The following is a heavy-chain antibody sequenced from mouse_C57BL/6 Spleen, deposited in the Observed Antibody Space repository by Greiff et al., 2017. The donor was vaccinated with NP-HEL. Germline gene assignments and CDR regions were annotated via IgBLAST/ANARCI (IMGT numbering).Heavy chain of an antibody. J-gene: IGHJ1*03. D-gene: IGHD1-1*01. V-gene: IGHV2-2*01. Sequence: QVQLKESGPGLVQPSQSLSITCTVSGFSLTSYGVHWVRQSPGKGLEWLGVIWSGGSTDYNAAFISRLSISKDNSKSQVFFKMNSLQADDTAIYYCARYYDYGSSFDWYFDVWGTGTTVTVSS. CDR1: GFSLTSYG. CDR3: ARYYDYGSSFDWYFDV. CDR2: IWSGGST.